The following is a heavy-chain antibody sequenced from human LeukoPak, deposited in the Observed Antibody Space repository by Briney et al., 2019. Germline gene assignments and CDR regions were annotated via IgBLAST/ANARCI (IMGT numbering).Heavy chain of an antibody. V-gene: IGHV4-31*03. D-gene: IGHD2-21*01. CDR2: TYYSGST. CDR3: ARAYVHRIVYYYYMDV. J-gene: IGHJ6*03. Sequence: SETLSLTCTVSGGSISSGGYYWSWIRQHPGKGLEWIGYTYYSGSTYYNPSLKSRVTISVDTSKNQFSLKLSSVTAADTAVYYSARAYVHRIVYYYYMDVWGKGTTVTVSS. CDR1: GGSISSGGYY.